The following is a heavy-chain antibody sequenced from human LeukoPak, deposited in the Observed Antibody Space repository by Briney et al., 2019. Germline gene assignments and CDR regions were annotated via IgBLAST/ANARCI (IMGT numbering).Heavy chain of an antibody. Sequence: GGSLRLSCAASGFTFSSYAMHWVRQAPGKGLEWVTVISNDGSNKYYADSVKGRFTISRDNSKNTLYLQMNSLRAEDTAVYYRARDGSGYDYGVYYFDYWGQGTLVTVSS. D-gene: IGHD5-12*01. CDR1: GFTFSSYA. CDR3: ARDGSGYDYGVYYFDY. J-gene: IGHJ4*02. V-gene: IGHV3-30*14. CDR2: ISNDGSNK.